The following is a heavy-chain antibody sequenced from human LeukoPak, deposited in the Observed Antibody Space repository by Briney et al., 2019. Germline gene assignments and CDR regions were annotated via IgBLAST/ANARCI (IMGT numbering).Heavy chain of an antibody. CDR3: ARDRSEYSSSSYYYMDV. Sequence: GGSLRLSCAASGFTFSSYWMHWVRQAPGKGLVWVSRINTDGSSTSYADSVKGRFTISRDNAKNTLYLQMNSLRAEDTAVYYCARDRSEYSSSSYYYMDVWGKGTTVTVSS. CDR2: INTDGSST. V-gene: IGHV3-74*01. D-gene: IGHD6-6*01. CDR1: GFTFSSYW. J-gene: IGHJ6*03.